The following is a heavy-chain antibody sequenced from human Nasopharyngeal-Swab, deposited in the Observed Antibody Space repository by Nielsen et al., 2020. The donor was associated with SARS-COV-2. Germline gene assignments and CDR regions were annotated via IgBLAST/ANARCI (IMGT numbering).Heavy chain of an antibody. Sequence: ESLKISGAASGFTFSSYSMNWVRQAPGKGLEWVSSISSSSSYIYYADSVKGRFTISRDNAKNSLYLQMNSLRAEDTAVYYCARDGLYSAGGNWGQGTLVTVSS. J-gene: IGHJ4*02. CDR2: ISSSSSYI. CDR3: ARDGLYSAGGN. V-gene: IGHV3-21*01. CDR1: GFTFSSYS. D-gene: IGHD5-18*01.